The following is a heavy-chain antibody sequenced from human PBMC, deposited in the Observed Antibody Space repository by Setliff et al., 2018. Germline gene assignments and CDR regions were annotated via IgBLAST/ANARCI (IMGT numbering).Heavy chain of an antibody. V-gene: IGHV4-34*01. CDR1: RGSFSNFY. D-gene: IGHD1-20*01. CDR2: IHPTEGA. CDR3: SSGQDNSKVGHD. Sequence: SETLSLTCAVDRGSFSNFYLTWIRQSPGKGLEWIGEIHPTEGAKYNPSLQSRVTMSVDTSSKQPSLKLTSVTAADTAMYYCSSGQDNSKVGHDWGQGTLVTVSS. J-gene: IGHJ4*02.